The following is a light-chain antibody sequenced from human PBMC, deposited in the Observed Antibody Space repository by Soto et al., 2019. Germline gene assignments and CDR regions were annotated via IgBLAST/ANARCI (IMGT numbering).Light chain of an antibody. Sequence: EVVLTQSPVTLSRSPGERATLSCRASQSVSNNLAWYQQKPGRAPRLLLYGDSTRATGAPARFSGSGSGTEFTLTVAGLQSEDIAIYYCHQYNHWPPLYSFGQGTRLEIK. CDR2: GDS. J-gene: IGKJ2*01. CDR1: QSVSNN. CDR3: HQYNHWPPLYS. V-gene: IGKV3-15*01.